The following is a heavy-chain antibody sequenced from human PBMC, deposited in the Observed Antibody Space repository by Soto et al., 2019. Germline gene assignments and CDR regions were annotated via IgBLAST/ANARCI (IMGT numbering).Heavy chain of an antibody. CDR2: IVTVFGTA. J-gene: IGHJ2*01. CDR1: GGTLNYNT. Sequence: QVQLVQSGADVKKPGSSVKVSCKASGGTLNYNTFSWVRQAPGQGLEWMGGIVTVFGTANHAQKFQGRVTITADHSTNTVHMELSSLRSEDTAVYYCAKPGGVYWYFDLWGRGTLVTVSS. CDR3: AKPGGVYWYFDL. V-gene: IGHV1-69*01. D-gene: IGHD3-3*01.